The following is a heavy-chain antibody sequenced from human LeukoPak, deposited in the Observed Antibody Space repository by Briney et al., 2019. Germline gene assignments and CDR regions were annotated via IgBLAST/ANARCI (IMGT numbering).Heavy chain of an antibody. Sequence: PSETLSLTCTVSGGSISSSSYYWGWIRQPPGKGLEWIGSIYYSGSTYYNPSLKSQVTISVDTSKNQFSLKLSSVTAADTAVYYCASTRYGDYVFDYWGQGTLVTVSS. CDR1: GGSISSSSYY. CDR3: ASTRYGDYVFDY. J-gene: IGHJ4*02. V-gene: IGHV4-39*01. CDR2: IYYSGST. D-gene: IGHD4-17*01.